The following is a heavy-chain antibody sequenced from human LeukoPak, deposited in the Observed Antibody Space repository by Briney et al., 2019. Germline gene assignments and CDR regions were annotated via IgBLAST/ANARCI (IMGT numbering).Heavy chain of an antibody. D-gene: IGHD3-22*01. J-gene: IGHJ5*02. Sequence: GGSLRLSCAASGFTFSSYAMSWVRQAPGKGLEWVSGISGSGGSTYYADSVKGRFTISRDNSKNTLYLQMNSLRAEDTAVYYCAKALKYYYDSSGHDPWGQGTLVTVSS. V-gene: IGHV3-23*01. CDR2: ISGSGGST. CDR1: GFTFSSYA. CDR3: AKALKYYYDSSGHDP.